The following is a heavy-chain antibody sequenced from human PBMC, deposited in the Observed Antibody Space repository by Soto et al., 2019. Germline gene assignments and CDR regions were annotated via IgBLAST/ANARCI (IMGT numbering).Heavy chain of an antibody. D-gene: IGHD3-16*01. Sequence: QVQLVQSGAEVKKPGSSVKVSCKASGGTFSSYAISWVRQAPGQGLEWMGGIIPIFGTANYAQKFQGRVTITADESTSKAYMELSSLRSEDTAVYYCAREERGDMITFGAGGFDYWGQGTLVTVSS. V-gene: IGHV1-69*01. J-gene: IGHJ4*02. CDR3: AREERGDMITFGAGGFDY. CDR1: GGTFSSYA. CDR2: IIPIFGTA.